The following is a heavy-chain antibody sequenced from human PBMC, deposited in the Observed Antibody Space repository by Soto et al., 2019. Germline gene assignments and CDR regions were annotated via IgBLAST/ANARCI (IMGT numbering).Heavy chain of an antibody. V-gene: IGHV1-3*04. CDR3: ARESTGLSFDN. J-gene: IGHJ4*02. Sequence: QVQLIPSGAEVEKPGASVKVSCKASGYTFSRYGMHWVRQAPGQGLEWMGWINTANGKTGYSEKVQGRVTITRDTSATTAYMELPSLRSEDKATYYCARESTGLSFDNWGQGILVTVSS. D-gene: IGHD2-8*02. CDR1: GYTFSRYG. CDR2: INTANGKT.